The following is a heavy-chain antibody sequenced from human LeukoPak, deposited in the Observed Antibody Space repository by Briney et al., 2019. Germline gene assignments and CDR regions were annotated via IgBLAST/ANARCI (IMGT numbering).Heavy chain of an antibody. Sequence: KPSETLSLTCTVSGYSISSGCYWGWVRQPPGKGLEWIGSIYHSGSTYYNPSLKSRVTISVDTSKNQFSLKLSSVTAADTAVYYCARDGYSSSWLIYDYWGQGTLVTVSS. J-gene: IGHJ4*02. CDR1: GYSISSGCY. CDR2: IYHSGST. V-gene: IGHV4-38-2*02. CDR3: ARDGYSSSWLIYDY. D-gene: IGHD6-13*01.